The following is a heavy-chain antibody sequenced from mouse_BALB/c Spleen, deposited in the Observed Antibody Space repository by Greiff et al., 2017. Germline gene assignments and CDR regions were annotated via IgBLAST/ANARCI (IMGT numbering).Heavy chain of an antibody. V-gene: IGHV1-80*01. Sequence: QVQLKESGAELVRPGSSVKISCKASGYAFSSYWMNWVKQRPGQGLEWIGQIYPGDGDTNYNGKFKGKATLTADKSSSTAYMQLSSLTSEDSAVYFCARYYSSYFDVWGAGTTVTVSS. CDR2: IYPGDGDT. J-gene: IGHJ1*01. CDR3: ARYYSSYFDV. CDR1: GYAFSSYW. D-gene: IGHD2-12*01.